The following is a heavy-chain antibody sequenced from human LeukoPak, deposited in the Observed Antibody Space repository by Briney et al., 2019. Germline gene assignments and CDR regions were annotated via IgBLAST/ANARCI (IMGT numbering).Heavy chain of an antibody. CDR2: IYYSGST. CDR1: RGSITSGGYF. Sequence: PSETLSLTCTLPRGSITSGGYFWSWIRQHPGKGLEWIGYIYYSGSTYYNPSLKGRVTISVDTSKNQFSLRLSSVTAADTAIYYCASVSYDTSLQHWGQGTLVAVSS. CDR3: ASVSYDTSLQH. D-gene: IGHD3-22*01. V-gene: IGHV4-31*03. J-gene: IGHJ1*01.